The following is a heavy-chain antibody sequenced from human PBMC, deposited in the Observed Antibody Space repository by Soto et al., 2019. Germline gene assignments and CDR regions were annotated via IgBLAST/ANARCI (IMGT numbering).Heavy chain of an antibody. CDR1: GWIFTFQY. V-gene: IGHV1-45*02. Sequence: QMQLLQSGAEVKKTGSSVKISCKTSGWIFTFQYLHWVRQAPGQGLEWLGWITPYNGNIKYAERSQDRISITRDNSLTPLFLELRNLKSEDTGLYYCARSATSGDQHFIDSWGQGTLVTVSS. CDR3: ARSATSGDQHFIDS. CDR2: ITPYNGNI. D-gene: IGHD3-10*01. J-gene: IGHJ4*02.